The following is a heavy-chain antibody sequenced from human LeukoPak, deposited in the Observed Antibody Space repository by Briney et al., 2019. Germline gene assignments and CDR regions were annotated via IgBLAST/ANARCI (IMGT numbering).Heavy chain of an antibody. CDR1: GYTFTSYD. CDR2: MNPNSGNT. J-gene: IGHJ5*02. CDR3: ARDAGRYDYVWGGYRYRNWFDP. D-gene: IGHD3-16*02. V-gene: IGHV1-8*01. Sequence: ASVKVSCKASGYTFTSYDINWVRQATGQGLEWMGWMNPNSGNTGYAQKFQGRVTMTTDTSTSTAYMELRSLRSDDTAVYYCARDAGRYDYVWGGYRYRNWFDPWGQGTLVTVSS.